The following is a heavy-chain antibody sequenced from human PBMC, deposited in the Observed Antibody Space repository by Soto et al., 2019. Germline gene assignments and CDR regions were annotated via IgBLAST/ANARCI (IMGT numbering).Heavy chain of an antibody. J-gene: IGHJ3*02. CDR1: GFTFSSYA. V-gene: IGHV3-23*01. D-gene: IGHD7-27*01. CDR3: AKVLGRIIDAFYI. CDR2: ISGSGGST. Sequence: GGSLRLSCAASGFTFSSYAMSWVRQAPGKGLEWVSAISGSGGSTYYTDSVKGRFTISRDNSKNTLYLQMNSLRAEDTAVYYCAKVLGRIIDAFYIWGQGTMVTVSS.